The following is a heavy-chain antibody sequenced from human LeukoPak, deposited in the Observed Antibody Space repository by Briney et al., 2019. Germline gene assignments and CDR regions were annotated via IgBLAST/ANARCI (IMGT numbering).Heavy chain of an antibody. Sequence: GGSLRLFCAASGFTFSSYAMHWVRQAPAKGWRGLPVKQYDGSNKYYADSVKGRFTISRDNSKNTLYLQMNSLRAEDTAVSYCARDLHRSQYNAHEGHWGQGTLVTVSS. CDR3: ARDLHRSQYNAHEGH. CDR1: GFTFSSYA. J-gene: IGHJ4*02. V-gene: IGHV3-30-3*01. CDR2: KQYDGSNK. D-gene: IGHD5-12*01.